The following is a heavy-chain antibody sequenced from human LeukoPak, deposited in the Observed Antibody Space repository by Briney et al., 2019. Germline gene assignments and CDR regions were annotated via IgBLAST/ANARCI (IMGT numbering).Heavy chain of an antibody. CDR2: INTSGTS. J-gene: IGHJ3*01. Sequence: SETLSLTCSVSGESISSGGYHWNWIRQSAGKGLEWIGRINTSGTSNYNPSLKSRVSISVDTSKSHFSLRLSSVTAADTAVYYCARARILVVIATDAFDVWGQGTIVTVSS. V-gene: IGHV4-61*02. D-gene: IGHD2-21*01. CDR3: ARARILVVIATDAFDV. CDR1: GESISSGGYH.